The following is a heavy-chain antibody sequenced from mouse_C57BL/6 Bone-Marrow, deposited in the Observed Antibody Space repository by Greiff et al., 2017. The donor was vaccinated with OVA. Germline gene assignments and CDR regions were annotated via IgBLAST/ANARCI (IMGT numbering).Heavy chain of an antibody. CDR1: GFTFKDYY. CDR3: ASENGYYYFDY. J-gene: IGHJ2*01. Sequence: VQLQQSGAELVKPGASVKLSCTASGFTFKDYYMHWVKQRPEQGLEWIGRIDPEDGETKYAPTFKGKATITADTSSNTAYLQLSSLTSEDTAVYYCASENGYYYFDYWGQGTTLTVSS. V-gene: IGHV14-2*01. CDR2: IDPEDGET. D-gene: IGHD2-3*01.